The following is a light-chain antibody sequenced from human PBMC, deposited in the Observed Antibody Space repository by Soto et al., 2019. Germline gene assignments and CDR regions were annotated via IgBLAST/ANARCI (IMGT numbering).Light chain of an antibody. Sequence: DIQMTQSPSSLSASVGDRVTITCQASQDISNYLNWYQQKPGKAPKLLIYDASNLETGVPSRLRGSGSGTDFTFTISSLQPEDIATYYCQQYDNLPLTCGGGTKVEIK. J-gene: IGKJ4*01. CDR3: QQYDNLPLT. V-gene: IGKV1-33*01. CDR1: QDISNY. CDR2: DAS.